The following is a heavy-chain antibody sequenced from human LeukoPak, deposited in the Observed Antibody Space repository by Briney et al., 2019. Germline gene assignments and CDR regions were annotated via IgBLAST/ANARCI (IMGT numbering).Heavy chain of an antibody. CDR2: IYSGGST. J-gene: IGHJ4*02. CDR3: ARSSSWYGYFDY. D-gene: IGHD6-13*01. Sequence: GGSLRLSCAASGFTFSSYSMSWVRQAPGKGLEWVSVIYSGGSTYYADSVKGRFTISRDNSKNTLYLQMNSLRAEDTAVYYCARSSSWYGYFDYWGQGTLVTVSS. V-gene: IGHV3-53*01. CDR1: GFTFSSYS.